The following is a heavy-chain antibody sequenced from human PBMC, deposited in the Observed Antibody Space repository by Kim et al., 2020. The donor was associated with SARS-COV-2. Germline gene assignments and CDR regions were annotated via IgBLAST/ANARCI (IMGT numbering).Heavy chain of an antibody. J-gene: IGHJ6*03. CDR1: GFIFGEYA. D-gene: IGHD3-9*01. Sequence: GRSLRLSCTGSGFIFGEYAMSWVRQAPGKGLEWVGFISSKLYGGTPKYAASVEGRFTISRDDSKNIAYLQMNSLKTEDTAVYFCARSPGLVKVWGKGTTV. V-gene: IGHV3-49*04. CDR3: ARSPGLVKV. CDR2: ISSKLYGGTP.